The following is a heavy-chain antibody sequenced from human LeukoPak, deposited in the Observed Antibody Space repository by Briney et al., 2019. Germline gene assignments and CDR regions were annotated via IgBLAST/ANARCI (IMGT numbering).Heavy chain of an antibody. CDR3: TREVRSAWASFDP. D-gene: IGHD3-10*01. CDR1: GGSISSSNW. V-gene: IGHV4-4*02. Sequence: SETLSLTCAVSGGSISSSNWWSWVRQPSGKGLEWIGEIYHSGSTNYNPSLKSRVTISVDKSKNQFSLKLSSVTAADTAVYYCTREVRSAWASFDPWGQGTLVTVSS. J-gene: IGHJ5*02. CDR2: IYHSGST.